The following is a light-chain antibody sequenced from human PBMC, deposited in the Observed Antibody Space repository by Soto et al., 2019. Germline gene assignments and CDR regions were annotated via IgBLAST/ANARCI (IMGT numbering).Light chain of an antibody. CDR3: CSYVGATTYV. CDR2: EGI. Sequence: VLTQPASVSGSPGQSITISCTGTSNTIGGYNVVSWYQQHPGTAPKVIIYEGIKRPSGVSNRFSGSISGSTASRTISGLQAEDEADYYCCSYVGATTYVFGTGTKVTVL. J-gene: IGLJ1*01. CDR1: SNTIGGYNV. V-gene: IGLV2-23*01.